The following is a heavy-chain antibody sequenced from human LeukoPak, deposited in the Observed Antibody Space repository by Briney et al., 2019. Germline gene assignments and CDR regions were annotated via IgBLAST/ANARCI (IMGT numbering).Heavy chain of an antibody. CDR2: INPNSGGT. Sequence: GASVKVSCKASGYTFTGYYMHWVRQAPGQGLEWMGWINPNSGGTNYAQKFQGRVTITRNTSISTAYMELSSLRSEDTAVYYCARGSPSIAAWSHTLYGFYYYYMDVWGKGTTVTVSS. CDR3: ARGSPSIAAWSHTLYGFYYYYMDV. J-gene: IGHJ6*03. D-gene: IGHD6-6*01. CDR1: GYTFTGYY. V-gene: IGHV1-2*02.